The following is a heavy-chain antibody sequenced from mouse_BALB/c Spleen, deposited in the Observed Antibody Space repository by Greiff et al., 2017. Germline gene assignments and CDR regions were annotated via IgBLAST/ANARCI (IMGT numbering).Heavy chain of an antibody. Sequence: EVQGVESGGGLVKPGGSLKLSCAASGFIFSSYAMSWVRQTPEKRLEWVASISSGGSTYYPDSVKGRFTISRDNARNILYLQMSSLRSEDTAMYYCARAPVVDYYAMDYWGQGTSVTVSS. CDR3: ARAPVVDYYAMDY. V-gene: IGHV5-6-5*01. CDR2: ISSGGST. CDR1: GFIFSSYA. J-gene: IGHJ4*01. D-gene: IGHD1-1*01.